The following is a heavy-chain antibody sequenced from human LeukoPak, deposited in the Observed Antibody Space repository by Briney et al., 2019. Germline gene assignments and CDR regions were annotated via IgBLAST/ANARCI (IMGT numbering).Heavy chain of an antibody. CDR1: GYSFVGYF. CDR2: INPSGGST. CDR3: ARGHCSGGSCYPNWFDP. Sequence: ASVKVSCKTSGYSFVGYFIHWVRQAPGQGLEWIGIINPSGGSTSYAQKFQGRVTMTRDTSTSTVYMELSSLRSEDTAVYYCARGHCSGGSCYPNWFDPWGREPWSPSPQ. D-gene: IGHD2-15*01. J-gene: IGHJ5*02. V-gene: IGHV1-46*01.